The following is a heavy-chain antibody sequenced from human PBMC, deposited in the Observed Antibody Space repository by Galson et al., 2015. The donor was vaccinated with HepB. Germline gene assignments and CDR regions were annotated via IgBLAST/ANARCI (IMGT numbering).Heavy chain of an antibody. CDR3: ARPEYYYDSSGYYPPGAFDI. Sequence: QSGAEVKKPGESLKISCKGSGYSFTSYWIGWVRQMPGKGLEWMGIIYPGDSDTRYSPSFQGQVTISADKSISTAYLQWSSLKASDTAMYYCARPEYYYDSSGYYPPGAFDIWGQGTMVTVSS. CDR2: IYPGDSDT. V-gene: IGHV5-51*01. D-gene: IGHD3-22*01. J-gene: IGHJ3*02. CDR1: GYSFTSYW.